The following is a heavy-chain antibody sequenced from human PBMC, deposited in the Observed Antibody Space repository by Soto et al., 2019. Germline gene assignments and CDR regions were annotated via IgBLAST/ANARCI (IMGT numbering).Heavy chain of an antibody. V-gene: IGHV3-23*01. J-gene: IGHJ4*02. CDR1: GFSFSSYA. Sequence: EVQLLEAGGGLVQPGGSLRLSCVASGFSFSSYAMSWVRQAPGKVLEWVSVISGSDGSTYYADSVKGRFTISRDNSKNTLYLNMTRRRGEDTAVYYCAKDRDIYSWYEDYWGWGSVVTVSS. D-gene: IGHD6-13*01. CDR2: ISGSDGST. CDR3: AKDRDIYSWYEDY.